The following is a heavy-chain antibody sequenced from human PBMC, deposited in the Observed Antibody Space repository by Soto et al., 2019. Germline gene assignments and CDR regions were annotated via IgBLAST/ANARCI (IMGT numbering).Heavy chain of an antibody. CDR2: ISGSSGST. J-gene: IGHJ1*01. Sequence: GGSLRLSCAASGFTFSSYAMSWVRQALGKGLEWVSAISGSSGSTYYADSVKGRFTISRDNSKNTLYLQMNSLRAEDTAVYYCAKGKGVVVNAEYFHHWGQGTLVTVSS. CDR3: AKGKGVVVNAEYFHH. D-gene: IGHD3-22*01. V-gene: IGHV3-23*01. CDR1: GFTFSSYA.